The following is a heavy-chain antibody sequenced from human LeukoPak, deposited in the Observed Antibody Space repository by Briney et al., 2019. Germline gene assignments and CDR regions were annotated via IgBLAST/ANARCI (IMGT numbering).Heavy chain of an antibody. D-gene: IGHD3-9*01. Sequence: SETLSLTCTVSGGSISSYSWSWIRQPPGKGLGWIGYIYYSGSTNYNPSLKSRVTISVDTSKNQFSLKLSSVTAADTAVYYCARGTRVLRYFDWLSPLDYYYGMDVWGQGTTVTVSS. CDR1: GGSISSYS. CDR3: ARGTRVLRYFDWLSPLDYYYGMDV. J-gene: IGHJ6*02. CDR2: IYYSGST. V-gene: IGHV4-59*01.